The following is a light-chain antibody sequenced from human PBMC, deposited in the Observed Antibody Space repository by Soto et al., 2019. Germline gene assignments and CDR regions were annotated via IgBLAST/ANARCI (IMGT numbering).Light chain of an antibody. CDR3: SSFTGTTTLDV. J-gene: IGLJ1*01. V-gene: IGLV1-40*01. Sequence: QSVLTQPPSVSGAPGQRVTISCTGSSSNIGAGYDVHWYQQLPGTAPKLLIYGVSNRPSGVSNRFSGSKSGNTAFLTISGLQPEDEADYYCSSFTGTTTLDVFGTGTKVTV. CDR2: GVS. CDR1: SSNIGAGYD.